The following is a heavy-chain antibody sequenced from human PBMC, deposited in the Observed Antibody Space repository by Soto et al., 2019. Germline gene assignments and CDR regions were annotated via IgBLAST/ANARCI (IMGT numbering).Heavy chain of an antibody. CDR1: GFTFSSYN. V-gene: IGHV3-21*02. CDR3: ARASHDYGALDY. J-gene: IGHJ4*02. Sequence: EVQLVESGGGLVKPGGSLRLSCKASGFTFSSYNMNWVRQAPGKGLEWVSYISTWSSYSFYADSVKGRFTISRDNSENSLYLQLDSLRDEDTAVYYCARASHDYGALDYWGQGALVTVSS. CDR2: ISTWSSYS. D-gene: IGHD4-17*01.